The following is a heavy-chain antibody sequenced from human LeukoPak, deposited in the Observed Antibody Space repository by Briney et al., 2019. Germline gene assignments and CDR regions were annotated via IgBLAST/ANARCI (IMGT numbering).Heavy chain of an antibody. CDR2: INNSGST. Sequence: SETLSLTCVVSGGSFSGYYWSWIRQPPGKGLEWIGEINNSGSTNYNPSLKSRVTISVDTSKNQFSLKVSSVTAADTAVYYCARDPYDSSGYYPDYFDYWGQGTLVTVSS. CDR3: ARDPYDSSGYYPDYFDY. V-gene: IGHV4-34*01. CDR1: GGSFSGYY. D-gene: IGHD3-22*01. J-gene: IGHJ4*02.